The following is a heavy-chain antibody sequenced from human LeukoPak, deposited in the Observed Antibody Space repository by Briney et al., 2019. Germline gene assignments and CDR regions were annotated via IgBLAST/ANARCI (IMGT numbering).Heavy chain of an antibody. CDR1: GVTFSSYW. D-gene: IGHD5-18*01. J-gene: IGHJ4*02. CDR3: ARHLSGVTGYTYGRGIDY. Sequence: GGSLRLSCAVSGVTFSSYWMSWVRQAPGRGLEWVANIKKDGSEKYNVDSVKGRFTISRDNAKTSLYLQMNSLRAEDTAVYYCARHLSGVTGYTYGRGIDYWGQGTLVTVSS. CDR2: IKKDGSEK. V-gene: IGHV3-7*01.